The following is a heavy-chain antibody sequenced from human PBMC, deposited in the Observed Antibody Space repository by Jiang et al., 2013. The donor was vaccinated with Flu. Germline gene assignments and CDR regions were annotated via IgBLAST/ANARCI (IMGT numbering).Heavy chain of an antibody. Sequence: SVKVSCKASGGTFSSYAISWVRQAPGQGLEWMGGIIPIFGTANYAQKFQGRVTITADKSTSTAYMELSSLRSEDTAVYYCARAVAGNGWFDPWGQGTLVTVSS. CDR3: ARAVAGNGWFDP. CDR2: IIPIFGTA. D-gene: IGHD6-19*01. J-gene: IGHJ5*02. CDR1: GGTFSSYA. V-gene: IGHV1-69*06.